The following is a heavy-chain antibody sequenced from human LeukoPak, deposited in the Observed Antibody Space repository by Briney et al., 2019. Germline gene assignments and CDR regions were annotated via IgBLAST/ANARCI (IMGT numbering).Heavy chain of an antibody. CDR3: ATYMGSGSYWGYFQH. J-gene: IGHJ1*01. V-gene: IGHV3-43*02. CDR1: GFTFDDYA. D-gene: IGHD1-26*01. CDR2: ISGDGVST. Sequence: PGGSLRLSCAASGFTFDDYAMHWVRQAAGKGLEWVSLISGDGVSTYYADSVKGRFTISRDNSKNSLYLQMNSLRAEDTALYYCATYMGSGSYWGYFQHWGQGTLVTVSS.